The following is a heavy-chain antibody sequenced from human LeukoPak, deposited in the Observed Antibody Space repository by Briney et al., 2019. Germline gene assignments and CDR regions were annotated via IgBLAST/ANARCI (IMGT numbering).Heavy chain of an antibody. V-gene: IGHV1-18*01. Sequence: ASVKVSLRASGYTFTTYGLNWVRQAPGLGLEWMGWISAYNGNTKDAEKFQDRVTMTTDTSTSTAYMDLRNLRSDDTAVYYCARDTIAARPGWFDPWGQGTLVTVSS. CDR2: ISAYNGNT. J-gene: IGHJ5*02. CDR3: ARDTIAARPGWFDP. D-gene: IGHD6-6*01. CDR1: GYTFTTYG.